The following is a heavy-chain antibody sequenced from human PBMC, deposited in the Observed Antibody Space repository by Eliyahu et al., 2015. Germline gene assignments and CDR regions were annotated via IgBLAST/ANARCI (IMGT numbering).Heavy chain of an antibody. Sequence: EVQLVESGGGLIQPGGSLRLSCSASGFXVRSNYMGWVRQAPGKGLEWLSVMYNGGATYYADSVKGRFTISRDNSKNTLYLQMNSLRADDTAVYYCARDLGAYKRAFDYWGQGTLVTVSS. CDR3: ARDLGAYKRAFDY. V-gene: IGHV3-53*01. J-gene: IGHJ4*02. D-gene: IGHD3-16*01. CDR1: GFXVRSNY. CDR2: MYNGGAT.